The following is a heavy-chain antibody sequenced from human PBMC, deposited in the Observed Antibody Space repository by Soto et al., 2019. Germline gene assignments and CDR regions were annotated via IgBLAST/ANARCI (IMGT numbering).Heavy chain of an antibody. J-gene: IGHJ5*02. CDR3: ARVAVAARPRWYNWFDP. Sequence: QEQLVQSGAEVKKPGASVKVSCMTSGYTFTDYDINWVRQATGQGLEWIGWMNPNSGETGYAQKFQGRVTMTRSLSLSTAYLELSSLTSDHTAIYFCARVAVAARPRWYNWFDPWGQGTLVTVSS. V-gene: IGHV1-8*01. CDR1: GYTFTDYD. CDR2: MNPNSGET. D-gene: IGHD2-15*01.